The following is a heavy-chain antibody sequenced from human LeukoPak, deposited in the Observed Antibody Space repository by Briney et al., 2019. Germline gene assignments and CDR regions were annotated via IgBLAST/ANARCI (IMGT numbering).Heavy chain of an antibody. CDR3: ARGRGIAEWFDP. CDR2: IKQDGSEK. CDR1: GFTFSSHW. J-gene: IGHJ5*02. D-gene: IGHD6-13*01. V-gene: IGHV3-7*01. Sequence: GGSLRLSCAASGFTFSSHWMSWVRQAPGKGLEWVANIKQDGSEKYYVDSVKGRFTISRDNAKNSLYLQMNSLRAEDTAVYYCARGRGIAEWFDPWGQGTLVTVSS.